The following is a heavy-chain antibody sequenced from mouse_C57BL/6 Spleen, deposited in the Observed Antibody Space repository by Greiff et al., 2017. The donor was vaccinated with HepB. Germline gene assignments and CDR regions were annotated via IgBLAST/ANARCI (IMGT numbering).Heavy chain of an antibody. CDR2: IHPNSGST. V-gene: IGHV1-64*01. CDR1: GYTFTSYW. D-gene: IGHD4-1*01. CDR3: ARYLHETGPFAY. Sequence: QVQLQQSGAELVKPGASVKLSCKASGYTFTSYWMHWVKQRPGQGLEWIGMIHPNSGSTNYNEKFKSKATLTVDKSSSTAYMQLSSLTSEDSAVYYCARYLHETGPFAYWGQGTLVTVSA. J-gene: IGHJ3*01.